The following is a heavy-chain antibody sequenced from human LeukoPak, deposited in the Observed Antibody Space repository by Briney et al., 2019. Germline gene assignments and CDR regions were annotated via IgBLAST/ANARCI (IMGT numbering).Heavy chain of an antibody. D-gene: IGHD5-12*01. Sequence: ASVKVSCKASGNTFTSYGISWVRQAPGQGLEWMGWISPYSGNTNYAQKLQGRVTMTTDTSTSTAYMELRSLRSDDTAVYYCARVGRGYETNYFDYWGQGTLVTVSS. CDR1: GNTFTSYG. J-gene: IGHJ4*02. CDR2: ISPYSGNT. CDR3: ARVGRGYETNYFDY. V-gene: IGHV1-18*01.